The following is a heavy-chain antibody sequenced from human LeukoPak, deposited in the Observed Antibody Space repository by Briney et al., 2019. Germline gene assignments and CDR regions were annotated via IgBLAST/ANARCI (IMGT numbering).Heavy chain of an antibody. CDR2: IYSSGST. CDR3: ARESWHLRTNYYYGMDV. V-gene: IGHV4-61*02. J-gene: IGHJ6*02. CDR1: GGSISSDSYY. D-gene: IGHD1-14*01. Sequence: SQTLSLTRTVSGGSISSDSYYWSWIRQPAGKGLEWIGRIYSSGSTNYNPSLKSRVTILVDTFKNQFSLKLSSVTAADTAVYYCARESWHLRTNYYYGMDVWGQGTTVTVSS.